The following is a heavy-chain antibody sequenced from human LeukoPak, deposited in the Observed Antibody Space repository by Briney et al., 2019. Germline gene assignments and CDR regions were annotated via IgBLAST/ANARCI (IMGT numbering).Heavy chain of an antibody. D-gene: IGHD1-1*01. Sequence: GASVKVSCKASGYTFTCYGFSWVRQAPGQGLERMGWINTYNGNTNYAQKLQGRVTMTTDTSTSTAYMELRSLRFDDTAVYYCARRQGTTLSFDYWGQGTLVTVSS. V-gene: IGHV1-18*01. CDR1: GYTFTCYG. CDR2: INTYNGNT. CDR3: ARRQGTTLSFDY. J-gene: IGHJ4*02.